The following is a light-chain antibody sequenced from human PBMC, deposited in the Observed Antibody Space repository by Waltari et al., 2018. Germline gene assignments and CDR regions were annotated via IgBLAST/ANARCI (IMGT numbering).Light chain of an antibody. CDR1: SSGVGNYDL. V-gene: IGLV2-23*01. CDR3: CSYLGSNTWV. CDR2: GAN. Sequence: QSALTQPASVSGSPGQSITISCTGTSSGVGNYDLVSWYQHHPGRAPKLIIYGANERPSGVSNRFSGSKSGIAASRTISGLQAEDEADYYCCSYLGSNTWVFGGGTKLTVL. J-gene: IGLJ2*01.